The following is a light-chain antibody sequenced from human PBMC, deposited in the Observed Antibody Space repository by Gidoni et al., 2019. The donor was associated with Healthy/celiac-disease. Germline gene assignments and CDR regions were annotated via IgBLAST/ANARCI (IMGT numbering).Light chain of an antibody. J-gene: IGLJ1*01. V-gene: IGLV1-40*01. Sequence: QSVLTQPLSVSGAPGQRVTISCTGTSSNIGAGYDVHWYQQLPGTAPKLLIYGNSNRPSEVPDRFSGSKTGTSASLAITGLQAEDEADYYCQSYDSSLSRVFGTGTKVTVL. CDR3: QSYDSSLSRV. CDR2: GNS. CDR1: SSNIGAGYD.